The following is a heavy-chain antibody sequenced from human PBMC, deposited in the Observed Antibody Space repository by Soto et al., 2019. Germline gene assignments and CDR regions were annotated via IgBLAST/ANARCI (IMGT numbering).Heavy chain of an antibody. CDR2: IGSDGARD. Sequence: QVQLVESGGGVVQPGGSLRLSCAASGFTFGRHGMHWVRQAPGKGLEGVAVIGSDGARDRYADSMKGRFSISRDNGQNTLFLQINSLRVEDTAVYYCARDDDYPDNGLDYWGQGTLVTVSS. D-gene: IGHD4-17*01. V-gene: IGHV3-33*01. CDR1: GFTFGRHG. CDR3: ARDDDYPDNGLDY. J-gene: IGHJ4*02.